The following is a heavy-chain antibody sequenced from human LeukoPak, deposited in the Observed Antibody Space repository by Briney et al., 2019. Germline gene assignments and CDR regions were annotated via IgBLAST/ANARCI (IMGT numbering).Heavy chain of an antibody. V-gene: IGHV4-38-2*02. D-gene: IGHD6-13*01. J-gene: IGHJ2*01. CDR2: IYHSGST. Sequence: PSETLSLTCTVSGYSISSGYYWGWIRPPPGKGLEWIGSIYHSGSTNYNPSLKSRVTISVDTSKNQFSLKLSSVTAADTAVYYCARDQDTRIAAASVGPHWYFDLWGRGTLVTVSS. CDR3: ARDQDTRIAAASVGPHWYFDL. CDR1: GYSISSGYY.